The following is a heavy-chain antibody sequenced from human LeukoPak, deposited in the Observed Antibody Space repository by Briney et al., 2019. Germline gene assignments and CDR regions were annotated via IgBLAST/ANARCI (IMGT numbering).Heavy chain of an antibody. D-gene: IGHD3-22*01. CDR3: LSGYRY. J-gene: IGHJ4*02. CDR1: GFTFSSYA. CDR2: ISYDGSNK. Sequence: GGSLRLSCAASGFTFSSYAMHWVRQAPGKGLEWVAVISYDGSNKYYADSVKGRFTISRDNSKNTLYLQMNSLRAEDTAVYYCLSGYRYWGQGTLVTVSS. V-gene: IGHV3-30*04.